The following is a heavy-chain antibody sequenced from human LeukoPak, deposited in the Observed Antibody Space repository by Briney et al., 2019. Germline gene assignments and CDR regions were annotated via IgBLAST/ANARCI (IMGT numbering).Heavy chain of an antibody. J-gene: IGHJ5*02. CDR2: INHSGST. D-gene: IGHD6-19*01. CDR1: GYSISGGYY. Sequence: SETLSLTCTVSGYSISGGYYWGWIRQPPGKGLEWIGEINHSGSTNYNPSLKSRVTISVDTSKNQFSLKLSSVTAADTAVYYCACYPYSSGWCVSWFDPWGQGTLVTVSS. V-gene: IGHV4-38-2*02. CDR3: ACYPYSSGWCVSWFDP.